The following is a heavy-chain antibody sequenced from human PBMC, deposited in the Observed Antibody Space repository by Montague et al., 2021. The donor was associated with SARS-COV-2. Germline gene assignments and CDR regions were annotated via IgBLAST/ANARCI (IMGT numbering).Heavy chain of an antibody. J-gene: IGHJ4*02. CDR2: IGSSGENI. V-gene: IGHV3-48*03. CDR1: GFSFSSSA. CDR3: AKGPDGVGY. D-gene: IGHD1-14*01. Sequence: SLRLSCAASGFSFSSSAMNWVRQAPGKGLEWLSYIGSSGENIDYADSVKGRFTISRDNAKNSLYLQMKSLRVEDTALYYCAKGPDGVGYWGQGTLVTVSS.